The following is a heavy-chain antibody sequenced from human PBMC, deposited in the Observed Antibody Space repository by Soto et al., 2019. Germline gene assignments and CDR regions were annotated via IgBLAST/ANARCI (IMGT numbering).Heavy chain of an antibody. V-gene: IGHV4-34*01. CDR1: GWSFGGYY. Sequence: LSLAGAVLGWSFGGYYRSWIRQPPGKGLEWIGEINHSGSTNYNPSLKSPVTISVDTSKNQFSLKLSSVTAADTAVYYCARGGYCSGGSCYTTPSAYYYYYGMDVCGQGTTVTVSS. CDR3: ARGGYCSGGSCYTTPSAYYYYYGMDV. J-gene: IGHJ6*02. D-gene: IGHD2-15*01. CDR2: INHSGST.